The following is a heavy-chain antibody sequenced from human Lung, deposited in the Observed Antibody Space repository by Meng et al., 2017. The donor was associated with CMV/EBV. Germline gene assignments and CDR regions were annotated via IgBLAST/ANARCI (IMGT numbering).Heavy chain of an antibody. CDR1: ALTFSNVW. D-gene: IGHD3-10*01. CDR3: TTDRTWVGGVEN. J-gene: IGHJ4*02. Sequence: SALTFSNVWMRWVRQAPGKGLEWVVRIKSETDGETTDYAAPVKGRFTISRDESKNTLYLQMNSLKTDDTAVYYCTTDRTWVGGVENWGQGTLVTVSS. CDR2: IKSETDGETT. V-gene: IGHV3-15*01.